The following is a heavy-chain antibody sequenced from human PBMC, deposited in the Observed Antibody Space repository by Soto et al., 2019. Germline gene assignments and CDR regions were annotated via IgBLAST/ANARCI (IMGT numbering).Heavy chain of an antibody. CDR1: GGSFGTSY. V-gene: IGHV4-34*01. CDR2: INHNGAS. CDR3: ARVTRFPDAFDI. Sequence: QGHLQQWGAGLLKPSETLSLTCGVYGGSFGTSYWAWIRQSPEKGLERIGEINHNGASNFNPSLKTRVTISLDMSENQCSLKLTPGAAADTAVYYWARVTRFPDAFDIWGQRTPVIVSS. J-gene: IGHJ3*02.